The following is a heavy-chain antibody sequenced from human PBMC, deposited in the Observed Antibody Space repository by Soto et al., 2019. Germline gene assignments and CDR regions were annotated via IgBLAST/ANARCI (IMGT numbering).Heavy chain of an antibody. Sequence: EGQLVESGGGLVQPGRSLRLSCAASGFTFDDYAMHWVRQAPGKGLEWVSGISWNSGSIGYADSVKGRFTISRDNAKNSLYLQMNSLRAEDTALYYCAKDKRARVDYGGVDAFDIWGQGTMVTVSS. CDR3: AKDKRARVDYGGVDAFDI. V-gene: IGHV3-9*01. CDR1: GFTFDDYA. CDR2: ISWNSGSI. J-gene: IGHJ3*02. D-gene: IGHD4-17*01.